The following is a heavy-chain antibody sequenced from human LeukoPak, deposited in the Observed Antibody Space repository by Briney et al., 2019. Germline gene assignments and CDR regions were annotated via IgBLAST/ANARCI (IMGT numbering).Heavy chain of an antibody. Sequence: SETLSLTCTVSGGSISSYYWSWIRQPPGKGLEWIGYIYYSGSTYYNPSLKSRVTISVDTSKNQFSLKLSSVTAADTAVYYCARGYLGYDSSGFYFDYWGQGTLVTVSS. CDR2: IYYSGST. D-gene: IGHD3-22*01. J-gene: IGHJ4*02. V-gene: IGHV4-59*12. CDR1: GGSISSYY. CDR3: ARGYLGYDSSGFYFDY.